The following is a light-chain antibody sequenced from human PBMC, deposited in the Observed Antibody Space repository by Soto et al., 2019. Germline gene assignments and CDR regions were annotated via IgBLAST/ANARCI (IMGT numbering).Light chain of an antibody. CDR1: QSIRNY. CDR2: AAS. Sequence: DIQMTQSPSSLSASVGDRVTISCRASQSIRNYVSWYQQKPGTAPKLLIRAASTSQSGVPSRFSGSGSGTDFTLTISSLQIEYFATYFCQQTDSTPQTFGQGTNVEI. J-gene: IGKJ1*01. CDR3: QQTDSTPQT. V-gene: IGKV1-39*01.